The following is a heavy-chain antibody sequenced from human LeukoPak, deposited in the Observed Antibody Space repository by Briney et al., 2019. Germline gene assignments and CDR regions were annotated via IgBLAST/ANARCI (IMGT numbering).Heavy chain of an antibody. Sequence: GGSLRLSCAASGFTFSSYAMSWVRQAPGKGLEWVSAISGSGGSTYYADSVKGRFTISRDNSKNTLYLQMNSLRAEDTAVYYCAKDYELWFGELRDAFDIWGQGTMVTVSS. CDR3: AKDYELWFGELRDAFDI. J-gene: IGHJ3*02. CDR2: ISGSGGST. D-gene: IGHD3-10*01. CDR1: GFTFSSYA. V-gene: IGHV3-23*01.